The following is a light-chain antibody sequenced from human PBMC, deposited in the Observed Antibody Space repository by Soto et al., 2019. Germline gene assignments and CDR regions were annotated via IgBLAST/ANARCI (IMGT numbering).Light chain of an antibody. Sequence: EIVLPQSPGTLSLSPGERATLSCRASQSVTSSYLAWYQQKPGQAPRLLIYGASSRATGIPDRFSGSGSGTDFTLTISRLEPEDFAVYYCQQYGSSPPLSFGGGTKVDIK. CDR2: GAS. CDR1: QSVTSSY. CDR3: QQYGSSPPLS. J-gene: IGKJ4*01. V-gene: IGKV3-20*01.